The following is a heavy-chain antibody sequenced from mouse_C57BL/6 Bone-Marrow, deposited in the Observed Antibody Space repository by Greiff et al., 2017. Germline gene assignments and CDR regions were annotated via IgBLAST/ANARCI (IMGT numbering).Heavy chain of an antibody. CDR3: ARWGTTEGFAY. J-gene: IGHJ3*01. D-gene: IGHD1-1*01. CDR1: GYAFSSSW. Sequence: QVQLKQSGPELVKPGASVKISCKASGYAFSSSWMNWVKQRPGKGLEWIGRIYPGDGDTNYNGKFKGKATLTADKSSSTAYMQRSSLTSEDSAVYFCARWGTTEGFAYWGKGTLVTVSA. CDR2: IYPGDGDT. V-gene: IGHV1-82*01.